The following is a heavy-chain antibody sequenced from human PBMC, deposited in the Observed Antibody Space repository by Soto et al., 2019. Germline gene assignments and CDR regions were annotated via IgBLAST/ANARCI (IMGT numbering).Heavy chain of an antibody. D-gene: IGHD3-10*01. CDR1: GFTFSSYW. CDR2: IKQDGSEK. CDR3: ARNYPPTMVRGVTKGSYYYYYMDV. Sequence: GGSLRLSCAASGFTFSSYWMSWVRQAPGKGLEWVANIKQDGSEKYYLDSGKGRFTISRDNAKNSLSLQMISLRAEDTAVYYCARNYPPTMVRGVTKGSYYYYYMDVWGKGTTVTVSS. J-gene: IGHJ6*03. V-gene: IGHV3-7*01.